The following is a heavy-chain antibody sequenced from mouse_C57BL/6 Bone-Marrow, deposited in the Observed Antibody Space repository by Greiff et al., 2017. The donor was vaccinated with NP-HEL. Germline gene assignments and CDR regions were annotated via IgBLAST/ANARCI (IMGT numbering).Heavy chain of an antibody. V-gene: IGHV1-55*01. CDR1: GYTFTSYW. CDR3: ARGGTVVAGVGGSWYFDV. Sequence: VQLQQPGAELVKPGASVKMSCKASGYTFTSYWITWVKQRPGQGLEWIGDIYPGSGSTNYNEKFKSKATLTVDTSSSTAYMQLSSLTSEDSAVYYWARGGTVVAGVGGSWYFDVWGTGTTVTVSS. D-gene: IGHD1-1*01. CDR2: IYPGSGST. J-gene: IGHJ1*03.